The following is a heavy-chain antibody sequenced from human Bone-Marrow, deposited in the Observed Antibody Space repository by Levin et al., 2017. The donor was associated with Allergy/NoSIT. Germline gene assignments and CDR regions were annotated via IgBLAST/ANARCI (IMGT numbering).Heavy chain of an antibody. CDR1: GYSISSGYY. Sequence: PSETLSLTCAVSGYSISSGYYWGWIRQPPGKDLEFIGSVFHNGDAYYNGPLRGRATLSVDKSKNQFSLRLTSVTAADTAVYYCARVSRGVYTSGYFETFYFDFWGRGILVSVPS. CDR2: VFHNGDA. CDR3: ARVSRGVYTSGYFETFYFDF. J-gene: IGHJ4*02. D-gene: IGHD6-19*01. V-gene: IGHV4-38-2*01.